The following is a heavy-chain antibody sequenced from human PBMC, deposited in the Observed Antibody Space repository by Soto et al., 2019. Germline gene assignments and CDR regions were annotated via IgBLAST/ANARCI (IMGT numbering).Heavy chain of an antibody. CDR1: GGSITSDDYY. V-gene: IGHV4-30-4*01. CDR3: ASANCGGDCSYRHDRYYFES. Sequence: QVQLQESGPGLVKPSQSLSLTCTVSGGSITSDDYYWSWIRQPPGSGLEWIGYIFYSGSTHYHPSLKSRFIISLDTSKKQVSLKLSSVTAADTAVYYCASANCGGDCSYRHDRYYFESWGQGTLVTVSS. CDR2: IFYSGST. J-gene: IGHJ4*02. D-gene: IGHD2-21*02.